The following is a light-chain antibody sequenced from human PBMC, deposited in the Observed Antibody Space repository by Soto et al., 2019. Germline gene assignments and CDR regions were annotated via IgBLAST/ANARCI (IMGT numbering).Light chain of an antibody. J-gene: IGKJ5*01. CDR3: QQYDILTT. CDR1: QDITNF. V-gene: IGKV1-33*01. CDR2: AAS. Sequence: DIQMTQSPSSLSASIGDRVTITCQASQDITNFLNWYQQTPGKAPKLLIYAASNLDTGVPSRFSGSGSGTDFTFTSSSLQPEDIATYYCQQYDILTTFGQGTRLEIK.